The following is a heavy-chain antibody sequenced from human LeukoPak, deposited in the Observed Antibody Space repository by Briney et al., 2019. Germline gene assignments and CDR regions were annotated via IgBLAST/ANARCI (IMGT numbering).Heavy chain of an antibody. Sequence: GGSLRLSCAASGFTFSSFWMHWVRQVPGKGPVWVSHINGDGSVTGYADSVKGRFTISRDNARNTLYVQMNSLRAEDTAVYYCAVRIAVPGGSDNWGQGTLVTVSS. CDR2: INGDGSVT. CDR3: AVRIAVPGGSDN. J-gene: IGHJ4*02. D-gene: IGHD6-19*01. V-gene: IGHV3-74*01. CDR1: GFTFSSFW.